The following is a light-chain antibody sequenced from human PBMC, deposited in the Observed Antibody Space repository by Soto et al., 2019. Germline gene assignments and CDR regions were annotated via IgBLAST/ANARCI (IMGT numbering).Light chain of an antibody. J-gene: IGKJ1*01. Sequence: DIQMTQSPSTLSASVGDRVTITCRASQSISTWLAWYQQEPGKAPKLLIHKASSLQSGVPSRFSGSGSGTDFTLTISSLHPDDFATYYCQQSSTIPRTFGQGTKVDLK. CDR2: KAS. V-gene: IGKV1-5*03. CDR1: QSISTW. CDR3: QQSSTIPRT.